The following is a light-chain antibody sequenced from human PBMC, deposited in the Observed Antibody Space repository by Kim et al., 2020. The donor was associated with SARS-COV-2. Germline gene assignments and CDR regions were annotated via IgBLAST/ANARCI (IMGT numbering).Light chain of an antibody. V-gene: IGLV3-21*04. J-gene: IGLJ2*01. Sequence: APGQKATISCGATNIGSETVHWYQQKPGQAPVLVIYYDGDRPSGIPERFSGSKSGNMATLTISRVEAGDEADYYCQIWDSSSDHVVFGGGTQLTVL. CDR2: YDG. CDR1: NIGSET. CDR3: QIWDSSSDHVV.